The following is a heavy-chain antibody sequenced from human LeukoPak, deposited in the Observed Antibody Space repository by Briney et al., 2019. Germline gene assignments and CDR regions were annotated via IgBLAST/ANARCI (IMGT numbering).Heavy chain of an antibody. D-gene: IGHD6-13*01. CDR2: IIPIFGTA. J-gene: IGHJ6*03. CDR1: GGTFSSYA. CDR3: ARETPEAAAGTGDYYYYMDV. V-gene: IGHV1-69*05. Sequence: SVKVSCKASGGTFSSYAISWVRQAPGQGLEWMGGIIPIFGTANYAQKFQGRVTITTDESTSTAYMELSSLRSEDTAVYYCARETPEAAAGTGDYYYYMDVWGKGTTVTVSS.